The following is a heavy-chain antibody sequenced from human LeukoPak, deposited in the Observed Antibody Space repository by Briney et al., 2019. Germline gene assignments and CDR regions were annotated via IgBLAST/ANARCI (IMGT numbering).Heavy chain of an antibody. J-gene: IGHJ4*02. V-gene: IGHV1-69*13. CDR1: GGTFSSYA. D-gene: IGHD5-18*01. CDR2: IIPIFGTV. Sequence: GASVKVSCKASGGTFSSYAISWVRQAPGQGLEWMGGIIPIFGTVNYAQKFQGRVTITADESTSTAYMELSSLRSEDTAVYYCTRDPNLLGGTAMVDYWGQGTLVTVS. CDR3: TRDPNLLGGTAMVDY.